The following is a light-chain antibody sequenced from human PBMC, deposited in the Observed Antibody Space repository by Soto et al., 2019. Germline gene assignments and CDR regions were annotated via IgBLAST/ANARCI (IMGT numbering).Light chain of an antibody. V-gene: IGKV1-5*01. J-gene: IGKJ1*01. CDR3: QKYNSYSGK. Sequence: DIQLTQSPSTLSASVGERVTITFRASQSISIWLAWYQQKPGKAPKLLIYDASSLESGVPSRFSGSGSGTEFTLTISRLQPDDFAGYYCQKYNSYSGKFGQGTKVDIK. CDR1: QSISIW. CDR2: DAS.